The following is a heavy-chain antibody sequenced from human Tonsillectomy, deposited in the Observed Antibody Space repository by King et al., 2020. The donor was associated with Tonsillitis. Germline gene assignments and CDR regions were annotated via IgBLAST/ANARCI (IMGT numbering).Heavy chain of an antibody. V-gene: IGHV3-23*03. CDR2: IYSGGSST. CDR3: AKEKAAGPNPYFYYGMDV. J-gene: IGHJ6*02. D-gene: IGHD6-13*01. Sequence: VQLVESGGGLVQPGGSLRLSCAASGFTFSSYAMSWVRQAPGKGLEWVSVIYSGGSSTHYADSVKGRFTISRDNSKNPLYLQMNSLRAEDTAVYYCAKEKAAGPNPYFYYGMDVWGQGTTVTVSS. CDR1: GFTFSSYA.